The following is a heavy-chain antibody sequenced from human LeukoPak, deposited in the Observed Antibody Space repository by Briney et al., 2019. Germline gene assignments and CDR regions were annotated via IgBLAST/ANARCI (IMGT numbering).Heavy chain of an antibody. J-gene: IGHJ4*02. Sequence: GGSLRLSCAASGFTFSSYWMSWVRQAPGKGLEWVANIKQDGSEKYYVDSVKGRFTISRDNAKNSLYLQMNSLRAEDTAVYYCARDSGSTSCYTDYWGQGTLVTVSS. CDR2: IKQDGSEK. CDR3: ARDSGSTSCYTDY. D-gene: IGHD2-2*02. CDR1: GFTFSSYW. V-gene: IGHV3-7*01.